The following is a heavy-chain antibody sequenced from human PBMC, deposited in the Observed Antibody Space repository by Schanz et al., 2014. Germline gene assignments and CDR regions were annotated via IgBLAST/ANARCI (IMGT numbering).Heavy chain of an antibody. J-gene: IGHJ4*02. V-gene: IGHV3-23*04. CDR3: ARDRDIVGATSPRERLIGYLDY. CDR1: GFTFFGSFA. Sequence: EVQLVESGGGLVQPGGSLRLSCAASGFTFFGSFAMSWVRQAPGKGLEWVSGISDNGISTYYADSVKGRFSISRDNAKNSLYLQMNSLRVEDTAVYYCARDRDIVGATSPRERLIGYLDYWGQGTLVTVSS. CDR2: ISDNGIST. D-gene: IGHD1-26*01.